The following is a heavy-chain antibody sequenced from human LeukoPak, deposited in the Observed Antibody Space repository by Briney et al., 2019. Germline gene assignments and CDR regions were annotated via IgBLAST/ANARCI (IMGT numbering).Heavy chain of an antibody. J-gene: IGHJ4*02. V-gene: IGHV4-59*01. CDR3: ARAEDGEYRSSSKGGLDY. Sequence: PSETLSLTCTVSGGSISSYYWSWIRQPPGKGLEWIGYIYYSGSTNYNPSLKSRVTISVDTSKNQFSLKLSSVTAADTAVFYCARAEDGEYRSSSKGGLDYWGQGALVTVSS. CDR1: GGSISSYY. CDR2: IYYSGST. D-gene: IGHD6-6*01.